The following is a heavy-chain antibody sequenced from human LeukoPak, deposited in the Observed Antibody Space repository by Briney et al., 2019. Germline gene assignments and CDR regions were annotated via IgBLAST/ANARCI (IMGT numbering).Heavy chain of an antibody. CDR3: ARGTGGFDY. V-gene: IGHV3-74*01. Sequence: GGSLRLSCAASGFTFNTYWMHWVRQAPGKGVVWVSRINSDGSSPNYADSVKGRFTISRDNAKNTLYLQMNSLRAEDTAVYYCARGTGGFDYWGQGTLVTVSS. CDR1: GFTFNTYW. CDR2: INSDGSSP. D-gene: IGHD7-27*01. J-gene: IGHJ4*02.